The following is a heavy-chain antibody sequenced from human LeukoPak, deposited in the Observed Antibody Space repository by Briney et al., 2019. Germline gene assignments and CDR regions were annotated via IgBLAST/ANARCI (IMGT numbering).Heavy chain of an antibody. CDR1: GGSISSYY. V-gene: IGHV4-4*07. CDR2: ICTSGST. CDR3: ASAEPRGIIWYPY. J-gene: IGHJ4*02. Sequence: SETLSLTCTVSGGSISSYYWSWIRQPAGKGLEWIGRICTSGSTNYNPSLKSRVTMSVDTSKNQFSLWLSSVTAADTAVYYCASAEPRGIIWYPYWGQGTLVTVSS. D-gene: IGHD6-13*01.